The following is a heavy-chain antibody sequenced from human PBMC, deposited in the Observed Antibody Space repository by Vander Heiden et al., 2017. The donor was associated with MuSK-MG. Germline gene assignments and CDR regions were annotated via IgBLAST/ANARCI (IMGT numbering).Heavy chain of an antibody. CDR3: ARHVPTGYSGYDCWWYFDL. Sequence: QLQPQESGPGLVKPSETLSLTCSVSGGSMTSTIYYWGWIRQPPGKGLEWIGSIYHSGSTYYSPSLKSRVTISVDTSKNQFSLRLRSVTATDTAVYYCARHVPTGYSGYDCWWYFDLWGRGTLVTVSS. CDR2: IYHSGST. D-gene: IGHD5-12*01. V-gene: IGHV4-39*01. CDR1: GGSMTSTIYY. J-gene: IGHJ2*01.